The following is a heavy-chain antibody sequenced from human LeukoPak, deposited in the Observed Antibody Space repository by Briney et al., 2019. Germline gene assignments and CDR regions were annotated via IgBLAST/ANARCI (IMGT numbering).Heavy chain of an antibody. CDR2: ISSTSSTI. CDR3: VRDLDSVAFL. CDR1: GFTFSTYS. J-gene: IGHJ4*02. V-gene: IGHV3-48*01. D-gene: IGHD1-1*01. Sequence: GGSLRLSCAASGFTFSTYSMNWVRQAPGKGLEWVSYISSTSSTISYADSVKGRFTISRDNAKNSLYLQMNSLRAEDTAVYYCVRDLDSVAFLWGQGTLATVSS.